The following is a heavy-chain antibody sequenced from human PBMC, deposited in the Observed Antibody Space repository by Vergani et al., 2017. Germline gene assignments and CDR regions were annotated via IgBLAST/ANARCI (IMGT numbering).Heavy chain of an antibody. CDR1: GFTFSSYS. Sequence: EVQLVESGGGLVKPGGSLRLSCAASGFTFSSYSMNWVRQAPGKGLEWVSSISSSGSTIYYADSVKGRFTISRDNAKNSLYLQMNSLRAEDTAVYYCARDLAVAGPFDYWGQGTLVTVSS. CDR3: ARDLAVAGPFDY. D-gene: IGHD6-19*01. V-gene: IGHV3-21*04. J-gene: IGHJ4*02. CDR2: ISSSGSTI.